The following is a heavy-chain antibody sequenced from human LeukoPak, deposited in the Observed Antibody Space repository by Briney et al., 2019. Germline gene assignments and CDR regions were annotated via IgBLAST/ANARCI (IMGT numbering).Heavy chain of an antibody. V-gene: IGHV3-74*01. CDR2: FYSDGSRT. J-gene: IGHJ6*03. CDR1: GFTLSSNW. D-gene: IGHD3-22*01. CDR3: AKDGGGYYPSYYYYMDV. Sequence: GGSLRLSCAGSGFTLSSNWMHWVRQAPGKGLVWVSRFYSDGSRTNYADSVKGRFTISGDNAKNTQYLQMNSLRAEDTAVYYCAKDGGGYYPSYYYYMDVWGKGTTVTISS.